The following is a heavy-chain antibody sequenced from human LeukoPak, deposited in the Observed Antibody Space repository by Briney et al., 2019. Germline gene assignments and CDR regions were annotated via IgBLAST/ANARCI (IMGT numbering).Heavy chain of an antibody. CDR3: ARSLKERQWLVRTYSQEYYFDY. Sequence: GESLKISCKGSGYSFTSYWIGWVRQLPGKDLEWMGIIYPGDSDTRYSPSFQGQVTISADKSISTAYLQWSSLKASDTAMYYCARSLKERQWLVRTYSQEYYFDYWGQGTLVTVSS. V-gene: IGHV5-51*01. CDR2: IYPGDSDT. D-gene: IGHD6-19*01. J-gene: IGHJ4*02. CDR1: GYSFTSYW.